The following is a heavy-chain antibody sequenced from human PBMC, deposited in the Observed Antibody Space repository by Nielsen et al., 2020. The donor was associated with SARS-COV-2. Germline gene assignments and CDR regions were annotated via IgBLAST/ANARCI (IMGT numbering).Heavy chain of an antibody. D-gene: IGHD4-17*01. V-gene: IGHV4-31*03. CDR2: IYYSGST. J-gene: IGHJ2*01. Sequence: SETLSLTCTVSGGSISSGGYYWSWIRQHPGKGLEWIGYIYYSGSTYYNPSLKSRVTISVDTSKNQFSLKLSSVTAADTAVYYCARHYGDYEVYWYFELWGRGTLVTVSS. CDR3: ARHYGDYEVYWYFEL. CDR1: GGSISSGGYY.